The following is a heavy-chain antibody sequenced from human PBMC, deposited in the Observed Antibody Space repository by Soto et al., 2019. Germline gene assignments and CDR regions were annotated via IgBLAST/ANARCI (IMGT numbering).Heavy chain of an antibody. CDR1: EFTFSSYW. V-gene: IGHV3-7*01. CDR3: AGSSGYYRY. D-gene: IGHD3-22*01. J-gene: IGHJ4*02. Sequence: EVQLVESGGGLVQPGGSLSLSCAASEFTFSSYWISWVRQAQGKGLEWVANIKQDGSENYYVDSVKGRFTISRENAKNSLYLQMNSLRAEDTAVYYGAGSSGYYRYWGQGTLVTVSS. CDR2: IKQDGSEN.